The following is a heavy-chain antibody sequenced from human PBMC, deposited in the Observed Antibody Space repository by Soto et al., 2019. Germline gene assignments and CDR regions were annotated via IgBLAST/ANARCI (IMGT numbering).Heavy chain of an antibody. CDR3: ARGEIPNNWFDP. CDR1: GYTFTGYY. V-gene: IGHV1-2*04. CDR2: INPNSGGT. Sequence: VSVKVSCKASGYTFTGYYMHWVRQAPGQGLEWMGWINPNSGGTNYAQKFQGWVTMTRDTSISTAYMELSRLRSDDTAVYYCARGEIPNNWFDPWGQGTLVTVSS. J-gene: IGHJ5*02.